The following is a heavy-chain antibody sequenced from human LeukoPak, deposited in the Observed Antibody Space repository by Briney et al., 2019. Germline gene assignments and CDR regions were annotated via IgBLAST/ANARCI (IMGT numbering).Heavy chain of an antibody. CDR1: GFTFSSYA. V-gene: IGHV3-64*01. CDR3: ARGGIIIAAKMDY. CDR2: ISSNGGST. Sequence: GGSLTLSCAASGFTFSSYAMHWVRQAPGKGLEYVSAISSNGGSTYYANSVKGRFTISRDNSKNTLYLQMGSLRAEDMAVYYCARGGIIIAAKMDYWGQGTLVTVSS. D-gene: IGHD3-10*01. J-gene: IGHJ4*02.